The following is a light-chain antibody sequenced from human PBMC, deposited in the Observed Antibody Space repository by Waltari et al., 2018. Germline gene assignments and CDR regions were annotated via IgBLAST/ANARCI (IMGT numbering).Light chain of an antibody. CDR3: QAYDSSLSGHGV. CDR2: GNR. Sequence: QQLPVRAPKPLSHGNRQRPSGVPGRFSGSKSGASASLAITGLQAEDEAEYYCQAYDSSLSGHGVFGGGTKLTVL. V-gene: IGLV1-40*03. J-gene: IGLJ2*01.